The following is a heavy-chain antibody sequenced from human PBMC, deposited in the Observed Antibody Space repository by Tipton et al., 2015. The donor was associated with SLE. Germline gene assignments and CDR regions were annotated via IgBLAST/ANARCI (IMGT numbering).Heavy chain of an antibody. CDR2: VSSRGSP. CDR3: ARSSGVL. V-gene: IGHV4-61*09. D-gene: IGHD7-27*01. Sequence: TLSLTCTVSGGSMSSDTYYWSWIRQPAGKWLEGIGHVSSRGSPTYHPSLESRVTISIDTSKDQFSLKLTSVTAADTAVYYCARSSGVLWGQGTLVTVSS. J-gene: IGHJ1*01. CDR1: GGSMSSDTYY.